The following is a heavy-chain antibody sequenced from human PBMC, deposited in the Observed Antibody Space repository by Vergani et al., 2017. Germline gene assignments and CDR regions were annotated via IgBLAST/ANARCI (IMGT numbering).Heavy chain of an antibody. CDR1: GYTFTTYY. J-gene: IGHJ4*02. CDR3: ARVGQQLVHFDY. Sequence: QVQLVQSGAEVKKPGAPVKLSCKPFGYTFTTYYMPWVRQAPEQGLGWLGIINPSGGSTIYAQKFQGRVTMTRDTSTSTVYMELSSLRSEDTAVYYCARVGQQLVHFDYWGQGTLVTVSS. CDR2: INPSGGST. D-gene: IGHD6-13*01. V-gene: IGHV1-46*03.